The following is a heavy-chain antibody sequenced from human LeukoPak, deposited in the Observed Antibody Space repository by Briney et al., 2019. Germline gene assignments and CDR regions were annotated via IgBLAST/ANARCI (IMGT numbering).Heavy chain of an antibody. CDR3: ATGSEYYYDSSGYYYDY. V-gene: IGHV3-21*04. Sequence: GGSLRLSCAASTFNFSNSRMNWVRQAPGKGLEWVSSISSSSNYIYYADSVKGRFTISRDNSKNTLYLQMNSLRAEDTAVYYCATGSEYYYDSSGYYYDYWGQGTLVTVSS. CDR1: TFNFSNSR. CDR2: ISSSSNYI. D-gene: IGHD3-22*01. J-gene: IGHJ4*02.